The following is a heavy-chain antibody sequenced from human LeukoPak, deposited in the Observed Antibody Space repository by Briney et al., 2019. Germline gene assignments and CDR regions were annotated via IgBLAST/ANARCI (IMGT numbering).Heavy chain of an antibody. J-gene: IGHJ4*02. Sequence: AASVKVSCKASGYTFTGYYMHWVRQAPGQGLEWMGWINTNTGNPTYAPGFTGRFVFSLDNSVSTAYLQISSLQAEDTAQYYCARRRYFDWLLPLHYRGQGTQVTVPS. CDR2: INTNTGNP. CDR3: ARRRYFDWLLPLHY. D-gene: IGHD3-9*01. V-gene: IGHV7-4-1*02. CDR1: GYTFTGYY.